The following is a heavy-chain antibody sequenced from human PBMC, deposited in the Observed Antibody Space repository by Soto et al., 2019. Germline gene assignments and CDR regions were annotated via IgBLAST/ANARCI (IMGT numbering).Heavy chain of an antibody. CDR2: INNSGST. CDR3: ARDKITGLFDY. J-gene: IGHJ4*02. V-gene: IGHV4-34*01. CDR1: GGSFSGYC. D-gene: IGHD2-8*02. Sequence: QVQLQQWGAGLLKPSETLSLTCAVYGGSFSGYCWTWIRQPPGTGLEWMGEINNSGSTNYNPSLKSRVTISVDTSKNQSSLKLTSVTAADTAVYYCARDKITGLFDYWGQGTLVTVSS.